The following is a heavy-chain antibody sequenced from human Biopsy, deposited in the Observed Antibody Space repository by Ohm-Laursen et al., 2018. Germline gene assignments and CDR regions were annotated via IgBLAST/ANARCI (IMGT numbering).Heavy chain of an antibody. D-gene: IGHD5-18*01. CDR3: ARSRAYSFGALEY. J-gene: IGHJ4*02. Sequence: TTQTLTLTFTFSGFSLRTSGIRMSWVRQPPGKALEWLARIGWDDDEFYSTSLKARLTVSKDTSKNQVVLTLTNIDPVDTATYYCARSRAYSFGALEYWGQGILVTVSS. CDR1: GFSLRTSGIR. CDR2: IGWDDDE. V-gene: IGHV2-70*04.